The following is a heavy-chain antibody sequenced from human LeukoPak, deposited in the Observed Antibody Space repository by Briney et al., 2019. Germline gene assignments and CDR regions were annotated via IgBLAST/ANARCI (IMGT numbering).Heavy chain of an antibody. Sequence: SQTLSLTCTVSGGSISSGGSYCGWIRQHAGKGLEWIGVMNHSGSTTYNPSLKTRVTISVDTSKNQSSLKLSSVTAADTAVYYWARGGYCSSTSCYAGYFWFDPWGQGTLVTVSS. CDR1: GGSISSGGSY. V-gene: IGHV4-39*07. CDR3: ARGGYCSSTSCYAGYFWFDP. CDR2: MNHSGST. J-gene: IGHJ5*02. D-gene: IGHD2-2*01.